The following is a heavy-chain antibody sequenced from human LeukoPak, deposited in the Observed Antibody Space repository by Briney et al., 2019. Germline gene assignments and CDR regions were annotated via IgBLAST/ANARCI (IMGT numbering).Heavy chain of an antibody. D-gene: IGHD6-19*01. CDR1: GFTVSSNY. CDR3: ARDSPEYSSGPPVDY. Sequence: GGSLRLSCVASGFTVSSNYMSWVRQAPGKGLEWVSVIYSGGSTYYADSVKGRFTVSRDNSKNTLYLQMNSLRAEDTAVYYCARDSPEYSSGPPVDYWGQGTLVTVSS. V-gene: IGHV3-66*02. CDR2: IYSGGST. J-gene: IGHJ4*02.